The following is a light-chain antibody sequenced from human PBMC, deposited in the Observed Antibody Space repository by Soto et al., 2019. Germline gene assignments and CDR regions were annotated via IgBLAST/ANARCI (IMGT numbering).Light chain of an antibody. V-gene: IGKV1-39*01. Sequence: DIQMTQSPSSLSASAGDRVTITCRASQGISNSLNWYQQKPGKAPNLLIYAASNLKSGVPSRFSGNGSGTDFILTISSLQPEDFATYYCLQTYSIPWTFGQGSKVAIK. CDR3: LQTYSIPWT. CDR1: QGISNS. J-gene: IGKJ1*01. CDR2: AAS.